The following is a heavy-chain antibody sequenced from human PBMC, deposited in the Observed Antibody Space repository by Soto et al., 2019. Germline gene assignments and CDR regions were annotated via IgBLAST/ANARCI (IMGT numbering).Heavy chain of an antibody. CDR1: GGSFSGYY. D-gene: IGHD3-9*01. V-gene: IGHV4-34*01. J-gene: IGHJ6*02. CDR3: VRQKGFFDWSSHVTGPGGMDV. Sequence: QVQLQQWGAGLLKPSETLSLTCAVNGGSFSGYYWNWIRQSAGKGLEWIGRVHHSGTTNYNPSLKSGLTISLDTSKNHFSLQLNSVTAADTAMYYCVRQKGFFDWSSHVTGPGGMDVWGQGTSVTVSS. CDR2: VHHSGTT.